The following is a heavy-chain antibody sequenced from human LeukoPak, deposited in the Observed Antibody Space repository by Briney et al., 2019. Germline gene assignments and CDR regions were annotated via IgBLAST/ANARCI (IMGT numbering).Heavy chain of an antibody. CDR1: GYTFTNYG. D-gene: IGHD4-17*01. CDR3: ASHDTVTDAFDI. V-gene: IGHV1-18*01. J-gene: IGHJ3*02. Sequence: ASVKVSCKASGYTFTNYGISWVRQAPGQGLEWMGWISAYNGHTKYAQKVQGRVTMTRDTSTSTAYMELRSLRSDDTAVYYCASHDTVTDAFDIWGQGTMVTVSS. CDR2: ISAYNGHT.